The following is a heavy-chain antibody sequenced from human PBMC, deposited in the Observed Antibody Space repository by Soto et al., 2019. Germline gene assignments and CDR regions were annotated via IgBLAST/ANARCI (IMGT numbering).Heavy chain of an antibody. V-gene: IGHV1-69*13. CDR3: ASFLYYDILTGYPRYYYYGMGV. CDR2: IIPIFGTA. D-gene: IGHD3-9*01. Sequence: ASVKLSCKASGGTFSSYAISWVRQAPGQGLEWMGGIIPIFGTANYAQKFQGRVTITADESTSTAYMELSSLRSEDTAVYYCASFLYYDILTGYPRYYYYGMGVWGQGTTVTVSS. CDR1: GGTFSSYA. J-gene: IGHJ6*02.